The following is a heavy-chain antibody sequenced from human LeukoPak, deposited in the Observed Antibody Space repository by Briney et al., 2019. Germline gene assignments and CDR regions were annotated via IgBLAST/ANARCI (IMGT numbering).Heavy chain of an antibody. J-gene: IGHJ4*02. D-gene: IGHD1-26*01. CDR2: IYYTGRT. CDR3: ARAPPRGVGPTHFNY. Sequence: SETLSLTCNVSGGSITSYYWSWIRQPPGKGLEWIGDIYYTGRTDYNSSHKSRVTISVDTSRSQFSLKLSSVTTADTAVYYCARAPPRGVGPTHFNYWGQGILVTVSS. CDR1: GGSITSYY. V-gene: IGHV4-59*01.